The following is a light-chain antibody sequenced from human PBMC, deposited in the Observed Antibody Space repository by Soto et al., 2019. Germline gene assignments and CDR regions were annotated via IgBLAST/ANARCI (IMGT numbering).Light chain of an antibody. CDR2: GAS. J-gene: IGKJ1*01. CDR1: QSVRSSY. CDR3: QQYGRSPQT. V-gene: IGKV3-20*01. Sequence: EIVLTESPSTLSLSRWERATLXXRASQSVRSSYLAWYQQKPGQAPRVXIHGASSRATGIPDRFSGSGAGTDFTLTITRLEPEDFVVYYCQQYGRSPQTFGQGTKVDIK.